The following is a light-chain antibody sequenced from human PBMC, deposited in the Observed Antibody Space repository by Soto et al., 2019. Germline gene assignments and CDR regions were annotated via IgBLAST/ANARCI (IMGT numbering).Light chain of an antibody. J-gene: IGLJ2*01. Sequence: SELTQPPSVSEAPRQRVTISCSGSSSNIGNNAVNWYQQLPGKAPKLLIYYDDLLPSGVSDRFSGSKSGTSASLAISGLQSEDEADYYCAAWDDSLNGVVFGGGTKVTVL. CDR3: AAWDDSLNGVV. CDR2: YDD. V-gene: IGLV1-36*01. CDR1: SSNIGNNA.